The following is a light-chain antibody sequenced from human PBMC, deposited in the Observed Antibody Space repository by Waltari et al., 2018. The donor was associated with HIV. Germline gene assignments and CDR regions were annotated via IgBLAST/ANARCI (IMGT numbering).Light chain of an antibody. Sequence: DIQMTQSPSSMSASVGDRVTITCQASQDIRNYLNWFQQKPGEAPKLLIYDSSNLGPWVPSRFSGSGSGRDFTFTITSLQPEDIATYFCQQCDSLPRTFGQGTRLDIK. CDR3: QQCDSLPRT. J-gene: IGKJ5*01. CDR1: QDIRNY. V-gene: IGKV1-33*01. CDR2: DSS.